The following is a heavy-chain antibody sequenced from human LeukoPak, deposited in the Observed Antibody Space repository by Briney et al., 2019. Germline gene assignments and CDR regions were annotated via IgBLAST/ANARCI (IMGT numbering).Heavy chain of an antibody. J-gene: IGHJ4*02. V-gene: IGHV3-23*01. CDR1: GFTFSSYG. CDR3: AKGRGVLDY. D-gene: IGHD3-10*01. Sequence: GGTLRLSCAASGFTFSSYGMSWARQAPGKGLEGVSGISGGGGSTYYADSVKGRFTISRDNSKNTLYLQMNSLRAEDTAVYYCAKGRGVLDYWGQGALVTVS. CDR2: ISGGGGST.